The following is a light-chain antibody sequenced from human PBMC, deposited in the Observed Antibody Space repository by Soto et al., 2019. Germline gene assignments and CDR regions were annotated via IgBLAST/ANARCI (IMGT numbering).Light chain of an antibody. CDR2: DVS. V-gene: IGLV2-14*03. CDR1: SSDVGGYNY. Sequence: QSALTQPASVSGSPGQSITISCTGTSSDVGGYNYVSWYQHHPGKAPKLIIYDVSNRPSGVSNRFSGSKSGNTASLTISGLQPEDEAYYYCISYTTSNSRQIGFGPGTKLTVL. CDR3: ISYTTSNSRQIG. J-gene: IGLJ1*01.